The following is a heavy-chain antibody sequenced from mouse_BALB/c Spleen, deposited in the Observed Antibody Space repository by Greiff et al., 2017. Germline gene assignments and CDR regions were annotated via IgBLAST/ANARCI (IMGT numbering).Heavy chain of an antibody. J-gene: IGHJ4*01. CDR3: ARKLGLRGSYAMDY. Sequence: EVMLVESGAELVKPGASVKLSCTASGFNIKDTYMHWVKQRPEQGLEWIGRIDPANGNTKYDPKFQGKATITADTSSNTAYLQLSSLTSEDTAVYYCARKLGLRGSYAMDYWGQGTSVTVSS. CDR2: IDPANGNT. V-gene: IGHV14-3*02. D-gene: IGHD3-1*01. CDR1: GFNIKDTY.